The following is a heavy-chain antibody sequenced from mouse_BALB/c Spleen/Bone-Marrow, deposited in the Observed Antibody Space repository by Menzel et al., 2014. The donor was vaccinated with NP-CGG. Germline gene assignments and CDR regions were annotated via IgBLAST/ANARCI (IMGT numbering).Heavy chain of an antibody. V-gene: IGHV1S81*02. D-gene: IGHD1-1*01. J-gene: IGHJ1*01. Sequence: QVHVKQSGAELVKPGVSVKLSCKVSGYSFTRYYMYWVKQRPGQGLEWIGEINPSNGGTNFNEKFKSKATLTVDKSSSTAYMQFSSLTSEDSAVYYCTRSNYGYWYFDVWGAGTTVTVSS. CDR2: INPSNGGT. CDR3: TRSNYGYWYFDV. CDR1: GYSFTRYY.